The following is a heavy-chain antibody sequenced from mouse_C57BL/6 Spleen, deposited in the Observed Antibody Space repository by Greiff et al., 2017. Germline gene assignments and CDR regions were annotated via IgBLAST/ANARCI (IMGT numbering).Heavy chain of an antibody. CDR2: IRNKANGYTT. V-gene: IGHV7-3*01. CDR1: GFTFTDYY. CDR3: ASSYYSKGGFAY. J-gene: IGHJ3*01. Sequence: EVKLVESGGGLVQPGGSLSLSCAASGFTFTDYYMSWVRQPPGKALEWLGFIRNKANGYTTEYSASVKGRFTISRDNSQSILYLQMNALRAEDSATYDCASSYYSKGGFAYWGQGTLVTVSA. D-gene: IGHD2-5*01.